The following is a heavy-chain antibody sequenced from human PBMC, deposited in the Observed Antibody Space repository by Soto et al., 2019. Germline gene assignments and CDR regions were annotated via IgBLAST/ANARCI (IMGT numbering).Heavy chain of an antibody. D-gene: IGHD6-6*01. CDR1: GCSFTSYW. CDR2: IYPGDSDT. V-gene: IGHV5-51*01. Sequence: GESLKISCKGSGCSFTSYWIGWVRQMPGKGLEWMGIIYPGDSDTRYSPSFQGQVTISADKSISTAYLQWSSLKASDTAMYYCARQRSIAARPYYYYYGMDVWGQGTTVTVSS. J-gene: IGHJ6*02. CDR3: ARQRSIAARPYYYYYGMDV.